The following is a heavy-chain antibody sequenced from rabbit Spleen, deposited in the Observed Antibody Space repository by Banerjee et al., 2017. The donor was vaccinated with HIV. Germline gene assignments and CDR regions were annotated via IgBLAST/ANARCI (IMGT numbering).Heavy chain of an antibody. J-gene: IGHJ4*01. V-gene: IGHV1S47*01. CDR3: ARLSSGAFNL. Sequence: QEQLVESGGGLVQPEGSLTLTCTASGFAFSDIYWISWVRQAPGKGLEWIAYIYTAGGSAYYASWAKVRFPITRSTSLNTVTLQLHSLTAADTASYFCARLSSGAFNLWGQGTLVTVS. CDR1: GFAFSDIYW. CDR2: IYTAGGSA. D-gene: IGHD1-1*01.